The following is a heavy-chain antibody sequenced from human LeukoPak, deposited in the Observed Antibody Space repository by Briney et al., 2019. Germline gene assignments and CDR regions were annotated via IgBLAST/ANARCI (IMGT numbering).Heavy chain of an antibody. Sequence: SETLSLTCSVSGVSISNYYWSWIRQTPEKGLEWIGYRFWTGITNYNPSLQSRVTISIDTSKTQVSLTLSSVTTADTAMYYCARCRDGYNNWYFDLWDRGTLVTVSS. J-gene: IGHJ2*01. CDR2: RFWTGIT. CDR3: ARCRDGYNNWYFDL. D-gene: IGHD5-24*01. V-gene: IGHV4-59*01. CDR1: GVSISNYY.